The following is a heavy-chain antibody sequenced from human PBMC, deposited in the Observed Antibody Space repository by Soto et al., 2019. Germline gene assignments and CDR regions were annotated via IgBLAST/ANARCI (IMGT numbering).Heavy chain of an antibody. J-gene: IGHJ6*02. CDR2: IDPADSST. CDR1: GYRFTTYW. Sequence: PGESLKISCQGSGYRFTTYWISGVSQMPGKGLEWMGKIDPADSSTNYSPSFQGHITISVDRSINTAHLQFSSLKAADTAVYYCARLEKWYYNYYGLDVWGQGTMVTVSS. D-gene: IGHD1-26*01. V-gene: IGHV5-10-1*01. CDR3: ARLEKWYYNYYGLDV.